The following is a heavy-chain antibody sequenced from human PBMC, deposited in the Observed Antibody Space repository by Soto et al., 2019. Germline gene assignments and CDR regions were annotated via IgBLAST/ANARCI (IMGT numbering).Heavy chain of an antibody. CDR1: GGSISSYY. Sequence: SETLSLTCTVSGGSISSYYWSWIRQPPGKGLEWIGYIYYSGSTNYNPSLKSRVTISVDTSKNQFSLKLSSVTAADTAVYYCARSHNSSGDFDIWGQGTMVTVSS. CDR3: ARSHNSSGDFDI. D-gene: IGHD6-19*01. J-gene: IGHJ3*02. CDR2: IYYSGST. V-gene: IGHV4-59*08.